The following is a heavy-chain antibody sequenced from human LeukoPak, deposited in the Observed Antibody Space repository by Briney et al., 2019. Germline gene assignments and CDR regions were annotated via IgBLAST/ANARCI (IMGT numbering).Heavy chain of an antibody. CDR2: ISSRSTYI. J-gene: IGHJ4*02. CDR1: GFTFSNYY. Sequence: GGSLRLSXAASGFTFSNYYMNWVRQAPGKGLEWVSSISSRSTYIYYADSVKGRFIISRDNDKNSLYLQMNSLRVEDTAVYYCAREPLAAAKIREKRYYFDYWGRGTLVTVSS. CDR3: AREPLAAAKIREKRYYFDY. D-gene: IGHD6-13*01. V-gene: IGHV3-21*01.